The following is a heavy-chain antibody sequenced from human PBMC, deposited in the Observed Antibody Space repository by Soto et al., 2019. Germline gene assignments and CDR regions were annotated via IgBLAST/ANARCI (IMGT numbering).Heavy chain of an antibody. D-gene: IGHD3-3*01. V-gene: IGHV3-23*01. J-gene: IGHJ4*02. CDR2: ISGSDGKT. Sequence: GSMRLCCLSSGFIFDSYALSWVRQAPGKGLEWVSTISGSDGKTFYADAVKGRFSISRDTSQNTLYLQMNSLRADDTAIYYCAKWRPLEYWGQGTRITVSS. CDR3: AKWRPLEY. CDR1: GFIFDSYA.